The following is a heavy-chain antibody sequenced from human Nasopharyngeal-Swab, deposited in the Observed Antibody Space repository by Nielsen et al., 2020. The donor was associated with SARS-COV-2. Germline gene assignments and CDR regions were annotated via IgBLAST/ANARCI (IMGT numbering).Heavy chain of an antibody. V-gene: IGHV4-59*08. CDR3: ASVIKGDDYVDY. CDR2: LYYRGTN. D-gene: IGHD3-16*01. CDR1: GGSISSNY. J-gene: IGHJ4*02. Sequence: SETLSLTCTVSGGSISSNYWAWIRQSPGRGLEWIGNLYYRGTNYYKPSLKSRLTISGDTSKNVFSVKLASVTAADTALYYCASVIKGDDYVDYWGQGTLVTVSS.